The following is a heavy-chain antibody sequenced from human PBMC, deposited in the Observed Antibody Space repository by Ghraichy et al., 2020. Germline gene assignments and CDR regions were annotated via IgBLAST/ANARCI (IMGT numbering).Heavy chain of an antibody. CDR3: ARPATVVNAFDI. Sequence: GGSLRLSCAASGFTFSSYSMNWVRQAPGKGLEWVSSISSSSSYIYYADSVKGRFTISRDNAKNSLYLQMNSLRAEDTAVYYCARPATVVNAFDIWGQGTMVTVSS. CDR2: ISSSSSYI. J-gene: IGHJ3*02. CDR1: GFTFSSYS. V-gene: IGHV3-21*01. D-gene: IGHD4-23*01.